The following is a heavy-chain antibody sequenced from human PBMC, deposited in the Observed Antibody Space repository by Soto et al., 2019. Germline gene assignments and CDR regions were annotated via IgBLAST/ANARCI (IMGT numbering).Heavy chain of an antibody. CDR2: IYYSGST. CDR1: GGSITSSSYY. Sequence: QLHLRESGPGLVKPSETLSLTCTVSGGSITSSSYYWGWIRQPPGKGLEWIGSIYYSGSTDYNPSPKSRVTISVDTSKNQFSLKLSSVTAADTAVYYCATQEVGGTYVYTFDPWGQGTLVTVSS. V-gene: IGHV4-39*01. D-gene: IGHD6-19*01. J-gene: IGHJ5*02. CDR3: ATQEVGGTYVYTFDP.